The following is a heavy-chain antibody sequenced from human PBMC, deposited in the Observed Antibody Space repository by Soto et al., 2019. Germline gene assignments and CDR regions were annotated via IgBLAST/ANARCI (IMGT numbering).Heavy chain of an antibody. D-gene: IGHD4-4*01. J-gene: IGHJ5*02. CDR1: GFSYSSYD. CDR3: PSPPMTTMS. V-gene: IGHV3-30*03. CDR2: ISYDGSNK. Sequence: QVQLVESGGGVVQPGRSLRLYCAASGFSYSSYDMHWVRQAPGKGLEWVAVISYDGSNKYYADSVKGRFTISRDNSKNTRYLQMNSLRAEDTAVYYCPSPPMTTMSWGQGTLVTVPS.